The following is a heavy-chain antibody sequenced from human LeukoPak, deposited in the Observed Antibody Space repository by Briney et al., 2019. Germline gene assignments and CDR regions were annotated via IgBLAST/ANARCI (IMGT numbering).Heavy chain of an antibody. D-gene: IGHD6-19*01. V-gene: IGHV3-23*01. J-gene: IGHJ4*02. CDR3: AKVGIEQWLTQGQFFDY. Sequence: GGSLRLSCAASGFTFSSYAMSWVRQAPGKGLEWVSAISGSGGSTYRADSVKGRFTISRDNSKNTLYLQMNSLRAEDTAVYYCAKVGIEQWLTQGQFFDYWGQGTLVSVPS. CDR2: ISGSGGST. CDR1: GFTFSSYA.